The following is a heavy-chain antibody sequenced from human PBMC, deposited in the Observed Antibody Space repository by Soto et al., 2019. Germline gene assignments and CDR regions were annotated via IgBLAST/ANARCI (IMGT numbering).Heavy chain of an antibody. V-gene: IGHV3-66*01. J-gene: IGHJ3*02. CDR3: ARSTVTTSGAFDI. Sequence: EVQLVESGGGLVQPGGSLRLSCAASGFTVSSNYMSWVRQAPGKGLEWVSVIYSGGSTYYADSVKGRFTISRDNSNNTLYLQMNSLRAEDTAVYYCARSTVTTSGAFDIWGQGTMVTVSS. CDR1: GFTVSSNY. D-gene: IGHD4-17*01. CDR2: IYSGGST.